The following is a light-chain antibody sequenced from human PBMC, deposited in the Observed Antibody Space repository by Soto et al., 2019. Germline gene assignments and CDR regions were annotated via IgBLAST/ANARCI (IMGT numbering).Light chain of an antibody. CDR3: QQYTDWPPT. J-gene: IGKJ1*01. CDR1: QSVRTT. V-gene: IGKV3-15*01. CDR2: GAS. Sequence: EIVMRQSPATLSVSPGQRATLSCRASQSVRTTVAWYHQRPGQAHRLLIFGASTRASGVPDRFSGDGSGTDFTLTVTSLHSEDFGIYYCQQYTDWPPTFGQGTKVDIK.